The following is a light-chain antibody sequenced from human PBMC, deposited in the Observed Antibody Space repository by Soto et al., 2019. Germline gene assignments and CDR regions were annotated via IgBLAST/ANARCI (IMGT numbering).Light chain of an antibody. V-gene: IGLV1-44*01. J-gene: IGLJ2*01. Sequence: QSVLTQPPSASGTPGQRVTISCSGSSSNIGSNTVNWYQQLPGTAPKLLIYSNNQRPSGVPDRFSGSKPGTSASLAISGLQSEDEADYYCAAWDDSLSVVFGGGTKVTVL. CDR1: SSNIGSNT. CDR2: SNN. CDR3: AAWDDSLSVV.